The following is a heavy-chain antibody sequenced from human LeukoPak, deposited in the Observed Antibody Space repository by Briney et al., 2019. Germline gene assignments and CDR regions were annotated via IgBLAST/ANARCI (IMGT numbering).Heavy chain of an antibody. CDR2: ISDSGGST. D-gene: IGHD3-3*01. V-gene: IGHV3-23*01. J-gene: IGHJ5*02. CDR3: VVYYDLNWFDP. CDR1: GFTFSTFA. Sequence: GGSLRLSCAASGFTFSTFAMTWVRQAPGKGLEWVSRISDSGGSTYYADSVKGRFTISRDNSQNTLYLLMNSLRVDDTAVYYCVVYYDLNWFDPWGQGTLVTVSS.